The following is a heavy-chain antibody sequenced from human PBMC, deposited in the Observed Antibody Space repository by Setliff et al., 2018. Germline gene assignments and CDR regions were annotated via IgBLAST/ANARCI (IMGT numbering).Heavy chain of an antibody. V-gene: IGHV4-39*01. CDR2: MDYSGRT. CDR1: GGSISTSDYY. J-gene: IGHJ5*01. CDR3: ARRRANYNWLDS. Sequence: SETLSLTCTVSGGSISTSDYYWGWIHQPPGKRLECMGGMDYSGRTYHNPFLQSRVTISIDTSKNQFSLKLTSVTAADTAIYYCARRRANYNWLDSWGQGTLVTVSS.